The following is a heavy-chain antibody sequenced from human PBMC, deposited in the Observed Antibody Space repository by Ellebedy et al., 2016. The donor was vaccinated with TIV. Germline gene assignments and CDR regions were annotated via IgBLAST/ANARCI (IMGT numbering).Heavy chain of an antibody. J-gene: IGHJ4*02. Sequence: PGGSLRLSCAASGFTFSIHAMGWVRQAPGKGLEWVSSAGGSDGSTFYADSVRGRFTISRDNAKNSLYLQMNSLRAEDTAVYYCAASVLGWGQGTLVTVSS. CDR2: AGGSDGST. CDR3: AASVLG. V-gene: IGHV3-23*01. CDR1: GFTFSIHA.